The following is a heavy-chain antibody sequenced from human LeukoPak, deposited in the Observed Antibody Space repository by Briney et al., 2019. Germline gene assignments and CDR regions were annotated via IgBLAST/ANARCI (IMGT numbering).Heavy chain of an antibody. CDR2: IYSGGNT. CDR1: GFTVSSNY. J-gene: IGHJ4*02. CDR3: AREGGSYYFDY. D-gene: IGHD1-26*01. Sequence: PGGSLRLSCAASGFTVSSNYMSWVRQAPGKGLEWVSVIYSGGNTYYADSVKGRFTISRDNSKNTLYLQMNSLRADDTAVYYCAREGGSYYFDYWGQGTLVTVSS. V-gene: IGHV3-53*01.